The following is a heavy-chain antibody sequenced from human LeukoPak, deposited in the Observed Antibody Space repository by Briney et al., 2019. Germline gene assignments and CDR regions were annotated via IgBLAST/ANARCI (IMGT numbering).Heavy chain of an antibody. CDR1: GYTFRIHD. D-gene: IGHD1-1*01. Sequence: GASVKVSCKASGYTFRIHDINWVRQAPGQGLEWMGWVSPKTGRTGYAQKFQGRVYMTTNASLSTAYMELSSLRSDDTAVYFCARESERNDGWFDPWGQRTLATVSS. CDR3: ARESERNDGWFDP. CDR2: VSPKTGRT. V-gene: IGHV1-8*01. J-gene: IGHJ5*02.